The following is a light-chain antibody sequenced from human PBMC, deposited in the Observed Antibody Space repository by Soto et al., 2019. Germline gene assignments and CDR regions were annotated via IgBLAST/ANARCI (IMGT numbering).Light chain of an antibody. CDR2: NIS. J-gene: IGKJ3*01. Sequence: EILMTQSPATLSVSPGERATLSCRASQSVSSNLVWYQQKPGQAPGLLIYNISARATGIPSRFSGIGSGTKFTLTISSLYSEDLAVYYCQQYSDCPRTVGLGTKMYSK. V-gene: IGKV3-15*01. CDR3: QQYSDCPRT. CDR1: QSVSSN.